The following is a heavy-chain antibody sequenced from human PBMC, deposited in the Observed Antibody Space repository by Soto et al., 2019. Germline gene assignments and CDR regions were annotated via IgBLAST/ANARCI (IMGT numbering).Heavy chain of an antibody. Sequence: GGSLRLSCAASEFSFSSYAMHWIRQAPGKGLEWVAVISFDGNIIHYADSVKGRFIISRDNSKNTLYLQMHSLSGEDTAVYYCARTFDTITYYFDYWGQGTLVTVPS. CDR2: ISFDGNII. D-gene: IGHD3-9*01. CDR3: ARTFDTITYYFDY. V-gene: IGHV3-30-3*01. CDR1: EFSFSSYA. J-gene: IGHJ4*02.